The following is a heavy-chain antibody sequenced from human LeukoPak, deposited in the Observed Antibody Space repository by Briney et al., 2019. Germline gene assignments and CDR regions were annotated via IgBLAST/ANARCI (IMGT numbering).Heavy chain of an antibody. CDR1: GGSISSYY. Sequence: SETLSLTCTVSGGSISSYYWSWIRQPPGKGLEWIGYIYYSGSTYYNPSLKSRVTISVDTSKNQFSLKLSSVTAADTAVYYCARYLVGATSYYFDYWGQGTLVTVSS. CDR3: ARYLVGATSYYFDY. CDR2: IYYSGST. J-gene: IGHJ4*02. D-gene: IGHD1-26*01. V-gene: IGHV4-59*08.